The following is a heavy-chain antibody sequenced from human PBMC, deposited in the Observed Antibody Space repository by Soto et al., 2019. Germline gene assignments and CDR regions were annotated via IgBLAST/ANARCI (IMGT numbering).Heavy chain of an antibody. V-gene: IGHV1-69*13. Sequence: SVKVSCKASGGTFSSYAISWVRQAPGQGLEWMGGIIPIFGTANYAQKFQGRVTITADESTSTAYMELSSLRSEDTAVYYCVLAATPDTAMVTVDYWGQGTLVTVSS. CDR3: VLAATPDTAMVTVDY. CDR1: GGTFSSYA. CDR2: IIPIFGTA. J-gene: IGHJ4*02. D-gene: IGHD5-18*01.